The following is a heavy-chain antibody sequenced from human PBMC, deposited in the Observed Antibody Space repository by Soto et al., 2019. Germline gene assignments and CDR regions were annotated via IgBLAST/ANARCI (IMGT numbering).Heavy chain of an antibody. Sequence: EVQLLESGGGLVQPGGSLRLSCEAYGYLFSRDAMSWVRQAPGKGLEWVSVISDIGTTYYADFLKGRFTVSRDNSKNTLYLQMNSLRADDTAIYYCVKDLSALVRGVIPTGMDVWGQGTTVTISS. CDR2: ISDIGTT. J-gene: IGHJ6*02. CDR3: VKDLSALVRGVIPTGMDV. CDR1: GYLFSRDA. V-gene: IGHV3-23*01. D-gene: IGHD3-10*01.